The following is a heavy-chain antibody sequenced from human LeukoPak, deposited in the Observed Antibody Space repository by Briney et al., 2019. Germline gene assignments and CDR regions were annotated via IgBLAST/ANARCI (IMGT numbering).Heavy chain of an antibody. CDR2: ISSSSTYI. Sequence: GGSLRLSCAASGFTFSSYSMNWVRQAPGKGLEWVSFISSSSTYIYYADSLKGRFTISRDNAKNSLYLQMNSLRAEDTAVYYCARLYDGSAYHADHFDYWGQGTLVIVSS. CDR1: GFTFSSYS. J-gene: IGHJ4*02. V-gene: IGHV3-21*01. D-gene: IGHD3-22*01. CDR3: ARLYDGSAYHADHFDY.